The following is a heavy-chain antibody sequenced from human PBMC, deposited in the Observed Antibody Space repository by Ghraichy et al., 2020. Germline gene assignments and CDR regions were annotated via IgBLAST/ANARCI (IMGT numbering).Heavy chain of an antibody. J-gene: IGHJ4*02. D-gene: IGHD3/OR15-3a*01. V-gene: IGHV3-7*03. CDR3: ARLRTGYYFDY. Sequence: GGSLRLSCAASGFTFSGYWMTWVRQAPGKGLEWLATIKSDGSEKYYVDSMRGRFTISRDNAKNSLYLQMNSLSAEDTAVYYCARLRTGYYFDYWGQGTLVTVSS. CDR2: IKSDGSEK. CDR1: GFTFSGYW.